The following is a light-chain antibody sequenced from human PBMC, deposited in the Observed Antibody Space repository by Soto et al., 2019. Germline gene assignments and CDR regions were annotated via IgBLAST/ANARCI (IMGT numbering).Light chain of an antibody. V-gene: IGLV2-14*01. Sequence: QSALTQSASVSGSPGQSITISCTGTSSDVGGYNYVSWYKQHPGKAPKLMIYEVTNRPSGVSNRFSGSKSGNTASLTISGLQAEDEADYYCSSYTSSSTLYVFGTGTKVTVL. CDR2: EVT. CDR3: SSYTSSSTLYV. CDR1: SSDVGGYNY. J-gene: IGLJ1*01.